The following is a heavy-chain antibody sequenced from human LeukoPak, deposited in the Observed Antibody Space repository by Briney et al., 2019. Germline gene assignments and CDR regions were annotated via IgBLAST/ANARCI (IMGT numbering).Heavy chain of an antibody. J-gene: IGHJ4*02. V-gene: IGHV3-23*01. CDR3: AKKRGMQLWQYYFGY. CDR2: ISGSGDNT. CDR1: GFTFSSYA. D-gene: IGHD5-18*01. Sequence: GASLRLSCAASGFTFSSYAMSWVRRAPGKGLEWVSAISGSGDNTYYADSVEGRFTISRDNSKNTLYLQMNSLRAEDTAIYYCAKKRGMQLWQYYFGYWGQGTLVTVSS.